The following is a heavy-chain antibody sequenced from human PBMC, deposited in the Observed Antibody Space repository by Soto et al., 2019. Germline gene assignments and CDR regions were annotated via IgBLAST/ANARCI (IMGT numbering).Heavy chain of an antibody. CDR2: IHYSGST. D-gene: IGHD6-19*01. V-gene: IGHV4-59*01. Sequence: SETLSLTCTVSGVSISDYYWRWIRQPPGKGLEWIGHIHYSGSTNYNSSLKSRVTISLDTSKKQFSLKLTSVTAADTAVYYCARGRYSSVWYLGYWGQGTLVTVS. CDR3: ARGRYSSVWYLGY. CDR1: GVSISDYY. J-gene: IGHJ4*02.